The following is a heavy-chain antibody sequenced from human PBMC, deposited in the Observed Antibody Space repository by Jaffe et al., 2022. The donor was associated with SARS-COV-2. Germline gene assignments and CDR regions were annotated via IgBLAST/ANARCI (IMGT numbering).Heavy chain of an antibody. D-gene: IGHD2-2*01. J-gene: IGHJ4*02. Sequence: EVQLVESGGGLVQPGGSLRLSCAASGFTFSSYSMNWVRQAPGKGLEWVSYISSSSSTIYYADSVKGRFTISRDNAKNSLYLQMNSLRDEDTAVYYCARGVYCSSTSCYSFDYWGQGTLVTVSS. V-gene: IGHV3-48*02. CDR2: ISSSSSTI. CDR3: ARGVYCSSTSCYSFDY. CDR1: GFTFSSYS.